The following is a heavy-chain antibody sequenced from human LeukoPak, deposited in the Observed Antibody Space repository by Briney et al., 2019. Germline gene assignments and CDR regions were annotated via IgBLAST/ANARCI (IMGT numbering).Heavy chain of an antibody. CDR3: ARSAGCSGGSCYGGYMDV. J-gene: IGHJ6*03. Sequence: ASVNLSCKASGYTFTSCGISWVRQAPGQGLEWMGWISAFNGNTNYAQKLQGRVTMTTDTSTSTAYMELRSLRSDDTAVYYCARSAGCSGGSCYGGYMDVWGKGTTVSVSS. CDR2: ISAFNGNT. V-gene: IGHV1-18*01. D-gene: IGHD2-15*01. CDR1: GYTFTSCG.